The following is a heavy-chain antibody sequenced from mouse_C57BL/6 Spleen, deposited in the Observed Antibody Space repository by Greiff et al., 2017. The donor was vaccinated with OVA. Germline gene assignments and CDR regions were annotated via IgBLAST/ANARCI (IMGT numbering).Heavy chain of an antibody. CDR3: TRSGSWFAY. V-gene: IGHV1-15*01. Sequence: VKLVESGAELVRPGASVTLSCKASGYTFTDYEMHWVKQTPVHGLEWIGAIDPETGGTAYNQKFKGKAILTADKSSSTAYMELRSLTSEDSAVYYCTRSGSWFAYWGQGTLVTVSA. J-gene: IGHJ3*01. CDR2: IDPETGGT. CDR1: GYTFTDYE.